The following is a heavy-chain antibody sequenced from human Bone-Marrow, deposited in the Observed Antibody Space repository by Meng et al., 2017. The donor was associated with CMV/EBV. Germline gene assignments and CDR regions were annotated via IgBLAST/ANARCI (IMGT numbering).Heavy chain of an antibody. J-gene: IGHJ5*02. CDR1: GYTFTSYD. Sequence: ASVKVSCKASGYTFTSYDINWVRQATGQGLEWMGWMNPNSGNTGYAQKFQGRVTITRNTSISTAYMELSSLRSEDTAVYYCARGGGSGPHYLFDPWGRGPLDTVSS. CDR3: ARGGGSGPHYLFDP. V-gene: IGHV1-8*03. CDR2: MNPNSGNT. D-gene: IGHD3-10*01.